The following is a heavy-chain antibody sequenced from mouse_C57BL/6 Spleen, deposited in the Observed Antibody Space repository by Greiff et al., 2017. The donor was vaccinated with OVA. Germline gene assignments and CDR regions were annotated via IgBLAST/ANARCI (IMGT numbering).Heavy chain of an antibody. CDR2: IRSKSNNYAT. Sequence: EVQLQESGGGLVQPKGSLKLSCAASGFSFNTYAMNWVRQAPGKGLEWVARIRSKSNNYATYYADSVKDRFTISRDDSESMLYLQMNNLKTEDTAMYYCVRASYAYAMDYWGQGTSVTVSS. CDR1: GFSFNTYA. J-gene: IGHJ4*01. CDR3: VRASYAYAMDY. D-gene: IGHD1-1*01. V-gene: IGHV10-1*01.